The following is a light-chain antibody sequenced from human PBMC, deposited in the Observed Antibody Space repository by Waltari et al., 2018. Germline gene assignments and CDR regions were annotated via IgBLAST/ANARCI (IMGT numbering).Light chain of an antibody. CDR3: QSYDSSLSGVL. CDR2: GNN. J-gene: IGLJ2*01. Sequence: QSVLTQPPSVSEAPGQRITISCTGTRSNIGSGYDVHWYLQLPGTAPKLPILGNNNRPSGVPDRFSASTSDTSASLAITGLQAEDEADYYCQSYDSSLSGVLFGGGTKLTVL. V-gene: IGLV1-40*01. CDR1: RSNIGSGYD.